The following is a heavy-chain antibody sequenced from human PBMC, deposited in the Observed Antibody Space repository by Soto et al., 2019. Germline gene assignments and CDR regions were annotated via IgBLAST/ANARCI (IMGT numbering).Heavy chain of an antibody. J-gene: IGHJ6*02. D-gene: IGHD2-15*01. CDR3: ARDLSGGNYYYHGLDG. V-gene: IGHV3-21*01. Sequence: EVQLVESGGGLVKPGGSLRLSCVASGFSLSVYDMTWVRQAPGKGLEWVSSITTNSVYKYTADSLKGRFTISRDNAKKTLFLQMNSLRAEDTAVYYCARDLSGGNYYYHGLDGWVQGTAVTVS. CDR2: ITTNSVYK. CDR1: GFSLSVYD.